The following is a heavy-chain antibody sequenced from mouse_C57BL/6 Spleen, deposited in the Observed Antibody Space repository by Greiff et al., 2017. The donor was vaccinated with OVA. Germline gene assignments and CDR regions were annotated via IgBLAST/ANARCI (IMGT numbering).Heavy chain of an antibody. V-gene: IGHV1-50*01. CDR1: GYTFTSYW. J-gene: IGHJ2*01. Sequence: VQLQQSGAELVKPGASVQLSCNASGYTFTSYWMQWVKQRPGQGLEWIGEIDPSDSYTNYNQKFKGKATLTVDTSSSTAYMQLSSLTSEDSAVYYCARRELGRVDYWGQGTTLTVSS. D-gene: IGHD4-1*01. CDR2: IDPSDSYT. CDR3: ARRELGRVDY.